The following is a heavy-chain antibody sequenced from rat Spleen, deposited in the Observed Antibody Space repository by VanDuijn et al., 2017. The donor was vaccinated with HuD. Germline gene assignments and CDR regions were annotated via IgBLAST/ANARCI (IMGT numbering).Heavy chain of an antibody. V-gene: IGHV5-27*01. Sequence: EVQLVESGGGSVQPGRSLKLSCVASGFIFSNYYMAWVRPAPPKGLEWVAYISTGGVTTYYRDSVRGRFTLSRDNAESTLYLQMDSLRSDDTATYYCTTLTELVMPTSFYFDYWGQGVMVTVSS. CDR3: TTLTELVMPTSFYFDY. CDR2: ISTGGVTT. CDR1: GFIFSNYY. D-gene: IGHD1-12*03. J-gene: IGHJ2*01.